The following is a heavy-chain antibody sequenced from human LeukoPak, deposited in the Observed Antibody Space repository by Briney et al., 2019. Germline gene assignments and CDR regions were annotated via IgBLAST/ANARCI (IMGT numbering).Heavy chain of an antibody. CDR3: ARTYGDYVLDDAFDI. CDR1: GGSISSYY. V-gene: IGHV4-59*01. CDR2: IYYSGST. D-gene: IGHD4-17*01. J-gene: IGHJ3*02. Sequence: SETLSLTCTVSGGSISSYYWSWIRQPPGKGLERIGYIYYSGSTNYNPSLKSRVTISVDTSKNQFSLKLSSVTAADTAVYYCARTYGDYVLDDAFDIWGQGTMVTVSS.